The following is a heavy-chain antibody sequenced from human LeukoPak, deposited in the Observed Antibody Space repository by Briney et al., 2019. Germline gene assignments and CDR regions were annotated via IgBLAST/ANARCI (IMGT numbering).Heavy chain of an antibody. V-gene: IGHV4-4*02. J-gene: IGHJ4*02. CDR1: GDSITSINW. D-gene: IGHD3-16*02. CDR3: ARDELMITFGGVVDPPVD. Sequence: SETLSLTCAVSGDSITSINWWNWVRQPPGKGLEWIGETHHGGSTNYNPSLKSRLTISVDKSKNQFSLKLSSVTAADTAVYYCARDELMITFGGVVDPPVDWGQGTLVTVSS. CDR2: THHGGST.